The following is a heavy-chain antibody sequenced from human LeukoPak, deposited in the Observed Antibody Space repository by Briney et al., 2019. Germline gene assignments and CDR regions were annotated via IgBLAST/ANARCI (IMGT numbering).Heavy chain of an antibody. V-gene: IGHV4-59*08. CDR3: ASYGGSTGDSIAI. J-gene: IGHJ3*02. Sequence: SETLSLTCTVSGGSISSYYWSWIRQSPGKGLEYIGYIYYSGSTNYNPSLKSRVTISVDTSKNQVSLKLSSVTAADTAVYYCASYGGSTGDSIAIWGQGTMVTVSS. CDR1: GGSISSYY. D-gene: IGHD4-17*01. CDR2: IYYSGST.